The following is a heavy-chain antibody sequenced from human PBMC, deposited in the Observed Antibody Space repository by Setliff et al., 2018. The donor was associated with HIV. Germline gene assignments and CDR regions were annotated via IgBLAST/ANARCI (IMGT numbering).Heavy chain of an antibody. V-gene: IGHV4-34*01. CDR3: ARGLNYYGSGSYLPLGY. J-gene: IGHJ4*02. CDR1: GGSFNDYY. D-gene: IGHD3-10*01. CDR2: IDHSGNI. Sequence: SETLSLTCAVYGGSFNDYYWTWIRQPPGKGLEWIGEIDHSGNIKYHASLKSRVTISKDTSKNQISLKLRSVTAADTAVCYCARGLNYYGSGSYLPLGYWGQGTLVTSPQ.